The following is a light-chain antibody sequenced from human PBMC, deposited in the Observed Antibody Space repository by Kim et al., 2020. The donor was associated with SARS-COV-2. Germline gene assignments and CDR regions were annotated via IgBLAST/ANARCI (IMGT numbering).Light chain of an antibody. Sequence: QSALTQPRSVSGSPGQSVTISCTGTSSDVGGYNYVSWYQQHPGKAPKLMIYDVSKRPSGVPDRFSGSKSGNTASLTISGLQAEDEADYYCCSYAGSPLVFGGGAQPTVL. CDR1: SSDVGGYNY. CDR3: CSYAGSPLV. V-gene: IGLV2-11*01. J-gene: IGLJ7*01. CDR2: DVS.